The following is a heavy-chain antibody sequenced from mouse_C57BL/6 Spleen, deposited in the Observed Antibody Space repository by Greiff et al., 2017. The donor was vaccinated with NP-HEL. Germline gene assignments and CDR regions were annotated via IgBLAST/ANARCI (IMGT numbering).Heavy chain of an antibody. CDR3: ARSLGSSYYFDY. V-gene: IGHV1-67*01. D-gene: IGHD1-1*01. J-gene: IGHJ2*01. CDR2: ISTYYGDA. CDR1: GYTFTDYA. Sequence: QVQLQQSGPELVRPGVSVKISCKGSGYTFTDYAMHWVKQSHAKSLEWIGVISTYYGDASYNQKFKDKATMTVDKSASTAYMELARLTTDDSAVYYGARSLGSSYYFDYWGQGTTLTVSS.